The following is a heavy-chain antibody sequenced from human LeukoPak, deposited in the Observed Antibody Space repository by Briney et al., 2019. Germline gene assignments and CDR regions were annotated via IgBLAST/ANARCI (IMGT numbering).Heavy chain of an antibody. CDR1: GFTFGDYA. CDR3: TRAPQDYDFRSVGLNWFDP. D-gene: IGHD3-3*01. CDR2: IRSKAYGGTT. Sequence: GGSLRLPCTASGFTFGDYAMSWVRQAPGKGLEWVGFIRSKAYGGTTEYAASVKGRFTISRDDSKSIAYLQMNSLKTEDTAVYYCTRAPQDYDFRSVGLNWFDPWGQGTLVTVSS. V-gene: IGHV3-49*04. J-gene: IGHJ5*02.